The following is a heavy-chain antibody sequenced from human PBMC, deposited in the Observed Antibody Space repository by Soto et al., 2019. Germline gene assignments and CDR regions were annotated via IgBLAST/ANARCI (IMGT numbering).Heavy chain of an antibody. D-gene: IGHD6-19*01. CDR1: GFTFSDYT. CDR2: ILSDYNT. CDR3: ARRTSGYFGY. J-gene: IGHJ4*02. Sequence: EVQLLESGGGVVQPGGSLTLSCAASGFTFSDYTMSWVRQAPGKVLECISVILSDYNTYYAGSVRGRFTISSDNSKNTLYLEMNSLRAEDTAVYYCARRTSGYFGYWGQGALVTVSS. V-gene: IGHV3-23*03.